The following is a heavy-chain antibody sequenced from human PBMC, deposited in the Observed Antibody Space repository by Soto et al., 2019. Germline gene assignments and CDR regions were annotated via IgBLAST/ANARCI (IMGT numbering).Heavy chain of an antibody. D-gene: IGHD1-1*01. CDR2: IYYSGST. CDR1: GGSISSSSYY. V-gene: IGHV4-61*01. J-gene: IGHJ3*02. Sequence: SETLSLTCTVSGGSISSSSYYWSWIRQPPGKGLEWIGYIYYSGSTNYNPSLKSRVTISVDTSKNQFSLKLSSVTAADTAVYSCARYNWGAMGAFDIWGQGTMVTVSS. CDR3: ARYNWGAMGAFDI.